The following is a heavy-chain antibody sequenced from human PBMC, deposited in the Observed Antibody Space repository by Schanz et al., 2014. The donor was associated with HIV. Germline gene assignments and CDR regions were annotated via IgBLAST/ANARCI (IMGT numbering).Heavy chain of an antibody. CDR2: ISYDGTDK. CDR1: GFSFSTYG. J-gene: IGHJ6*02. V-gene: IGHV3-30*03. CDR3: ASDGSGSYLTLSLLYYGMDV. D-gene: IGHD3-10*01. Sequence: QVQLVESGGDVVQPGRSLRLSCAASGFSFSTYGMHWVRQAPGKGLEWVAVISYDGTDKYYADSVKGRFTISRDNSKNTLYLQMNSLTAEDTAVYYCASDGSGSYLTLSLLYYGMDVWGQGTTVTVSS.